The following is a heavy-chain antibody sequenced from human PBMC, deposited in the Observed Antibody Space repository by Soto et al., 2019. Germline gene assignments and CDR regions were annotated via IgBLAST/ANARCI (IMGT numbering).Heavy chain of an antibody. V-gene: IGHV3-23*01. Sequence: EVQLLESGGGLVQPGGSLRLSCAASGFTFSSYAMSWVRQAPGKGLEWVSAISGSGGSTYYADSVKGRFTISRDNSKNTLYVQMNSLRAEDTSVYYCAKSLKSYYYYYMDVWGKGTTVTVSS. CDR2: ISGSGGST. J-gene: IGHJ6*03. CDR3: AKSLKSYYYYYMDV. CDR1: GFTFSSYA.